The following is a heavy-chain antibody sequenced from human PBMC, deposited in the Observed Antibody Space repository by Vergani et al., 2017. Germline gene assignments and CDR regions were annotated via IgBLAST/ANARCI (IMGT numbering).Heavy chain of an antibody. Sequence: QVQLQESGPGLVKPSETLSLTCTVSGGSISSYYWSWIRQHAGKGLEWIGRIYTSGSTNYNPSLKSRVTMSVDTSKNQFSLKLSSVTAADTAVYYCARERHGEDCSSTSCYKGYYYYYMDVWGKGP. V-gene: IGHV4-4*07. D-gene: IGHD2-2*02. J-gene: IGHJ6*03. CDR2: IYTSGST. CDR1: GGSISSYY. CDR3: ARERHGEDCSSTSCYKGYYYYYMDV.